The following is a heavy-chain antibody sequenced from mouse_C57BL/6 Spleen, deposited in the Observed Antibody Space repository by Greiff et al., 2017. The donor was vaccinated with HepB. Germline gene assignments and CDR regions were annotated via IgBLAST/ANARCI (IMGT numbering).Heavy chain of an antibody. CDR1: GYTFTSYW. CDR3: ARGEIYCDYDGSLPWFAY. CDR2: IDPSDSET. J-gene: IGHJ3*01. D-gene: IGHD2-4*01. V-gene: IGHV1-52*01. Sequence: QVQLQQPGAELVRPGSSVKLSCKASGYTFTSYWMHWVKQRPIQGLEWIGNIDPSDSETHYNQKFKDKATLTVDKSSSTAYMQLSSLTSEDSAVYYCARGEIYCDYDGSLPWFAYWGQGTLVTVSA.